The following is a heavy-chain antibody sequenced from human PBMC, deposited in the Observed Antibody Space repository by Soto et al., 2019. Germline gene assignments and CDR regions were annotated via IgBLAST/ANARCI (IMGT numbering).Heavy chain of an antibody. Sequence: GGSLRLSCAASGFTFSSYSMNWVRQAPGKGLEWVSSISSSSSYIYYADSVKGRFTISRDNAKNSLYLQMNSLGAEDTAVYYCARDPGIGYCSGGSCYPNDYWGQGTLVTVSS. CDR1: GFTFSSYS. J-gene: IGHJ4*02. D-gene: IGHD2-15*01. CDR2: ISSSSSYI. V-gene: IGHV3-21*01. CDR3: ARDPGIGYCSGGSCYPNDY.